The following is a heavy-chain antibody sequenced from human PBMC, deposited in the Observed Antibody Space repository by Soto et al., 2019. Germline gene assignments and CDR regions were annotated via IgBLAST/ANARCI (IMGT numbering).Heavy chain of an antibody. D-gene: IGHD1-1*01. Sequence: QVQLVQSGAEVKKPGASVKVSCKAPRYIFTAYFMHWVRQAPGQGLEWMGWINPNNGATHYGLSFQGRVTMTRDTSISTADMELSSLRSDDKAVDDGASHDPGARFDPWGQGTLVIVSS. V-gene: IGHV1-2*02. CDR3: ASHDPGARFDP. CDR1: RYIFTAYF. CDR2: INPNNGAT. J-gene: IGHJ5*02.